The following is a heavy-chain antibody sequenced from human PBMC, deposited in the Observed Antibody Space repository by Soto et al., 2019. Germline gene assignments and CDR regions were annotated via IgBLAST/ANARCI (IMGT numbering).Heavy chain of an antibody. J-gene: IGHJ4*02. D-gene: IGHD6-25*01. CDR3: ARSGNSDY. Sequence: SVKVSFKGSGYTFSSYGISWVRQAPGQGLEWLGWINPYNGNTDYAQQFQDRVTMTTDTSTSTAYMELRSLRSDDTAVYYCARSGNSDYWGQGTLVTVSS. CDR2: INPYNGNT. V-gene: IGHV1-18*01. CDR1: GYTFSSYG.